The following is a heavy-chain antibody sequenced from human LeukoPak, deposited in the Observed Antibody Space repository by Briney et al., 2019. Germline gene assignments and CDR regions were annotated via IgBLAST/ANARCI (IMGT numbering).Heavy chain of an antibody. Sequence: ASVKVSCKASGYTFTSYAMNWVRQAPGQGLERMGWINTNTGNPTYAQGFTGRFVFSLDTSVSTAYLQISSLKAEDTAVYYCARDPDNWNDDHAFDIWGQGTMVTVSS. CDR2: INTNTGNP. J-gene: IGHJ3*02. CDR1: GYTFTSYA. D-gene: IGHD1-1*01. V-gene: IGHV7-4-1*02. CDR3: ARDPDNWNDDHAFDI.